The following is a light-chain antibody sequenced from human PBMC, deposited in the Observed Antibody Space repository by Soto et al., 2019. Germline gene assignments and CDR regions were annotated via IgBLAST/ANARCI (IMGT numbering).Light chain of an antibody. V-gene: IGLV2-11*01. CDR1: SSDVGDYNY. CDR2: DVS. J-gene: IGLJ1*01. CDR3: CSYAGSYTYV. Sequence: QSALTQPRSVSGSPGQSVTISCTGTSSDVGDYNYVSWYQQHPGIAPKLMIYDVSKWPSGVPDRFSGSKSGNTASLTISGLQAEDEADYYCCSYAGSYTYVFGTGTKLTVL.